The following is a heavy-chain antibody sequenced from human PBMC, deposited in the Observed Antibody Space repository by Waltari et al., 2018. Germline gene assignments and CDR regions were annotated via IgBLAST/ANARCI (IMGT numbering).Heavy chain of an antibody. CDR2: IYPGGDT. V-gene: IGHV4-38-2*01. CDR3: ARRGRLSSYFFDY. J-gene: IGHJ4*02. CDR1: GYSISGGAF. Sequence: QLHLQESGPGLLKPSETLSLTCAVSGYSISGGAFWGWIRQPPGKGLECIGGIYPGGDTYFNPSLKSRVTISVDKSKNQYSLNLRSMTAADTAVYYCARRGRLSSYFFDYWGQGTLVTVSS. D-gene: IGHD2-15*01.